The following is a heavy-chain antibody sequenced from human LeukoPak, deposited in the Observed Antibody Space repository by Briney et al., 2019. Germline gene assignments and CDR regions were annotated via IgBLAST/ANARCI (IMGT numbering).Heavy chain of an antibody. D-gene: IGHD3-16*01. CDR3: AGDSWGVDY. CDR1: GGSISSGGYY. CDR2: INHSGST. V-gene: IGHV4-61*08. Sequence: PSETLSLTCTVSGGSISSGGYYWSWIRQPPGKGLEWIGEINHSGSTNYNPSLKSRVTISVDTSKNQFSLKLSSVTAADTAVYYCAGDSWGVDYWGQGTLVTVSS. J-gene: IGHJ4*02.